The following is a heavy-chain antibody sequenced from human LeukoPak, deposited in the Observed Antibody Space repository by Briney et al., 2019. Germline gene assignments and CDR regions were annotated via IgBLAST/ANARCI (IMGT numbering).Heavy chain of an antibody. CDR2: INHSGST. CDR1: GGSFSGYY. Sequence: SETLSLTCAVYGGSFSGYYWSWIRQPPGKGLEWIGEINHSGSTNYNPSLKSRVTISVDTSKNQFSLKLSSVTAADTAVYYCASAYSRDYDFWSGYFDYRGQGTLVTVSS. J-gene: IGHJ4*02. V-gene: IGHV4-34*01. D-gene: IGHD3-3*01. CDR3: ASAYSRDYDFWSGYFDY.